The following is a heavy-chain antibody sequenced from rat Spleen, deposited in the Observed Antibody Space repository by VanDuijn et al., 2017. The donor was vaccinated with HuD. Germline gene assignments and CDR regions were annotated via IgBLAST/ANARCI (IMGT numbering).Heavy chain of an antibody. CDR1: GFTFSNYY. D-gene: IGHD1-10*01. CDR3: ARRKQLGFDY. Sequence: EVQLVESGGGLVQPGRSLKLSCAASGFTFSNYYMAWVRQAPTKGLEWVAYINTGGSIYYPDSVKGRFIISRDNAKSTLYLQVDGLRSEDTATYYCARRKQLGFDYWGQGVMVTVSS. V-gene: IGHV5-27*01. J-gene: IGHJ2*01. CDR2: INTGGSI.